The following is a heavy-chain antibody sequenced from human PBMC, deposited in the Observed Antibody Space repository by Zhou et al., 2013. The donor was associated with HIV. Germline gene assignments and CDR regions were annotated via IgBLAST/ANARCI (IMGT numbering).Heavy chain of an antibody. Sequence: QVQLLQSGPEVKKPGSSVKVSCKASGGTFSSYVISWVRQAPGQGLEWMGGIIPIFGTVNYAQKFQGRVTITADESTSTAYMELSSLRSEDTAVYYCARGRQAAAGYYYYYGMDVWGQGTTVTVSS. D-gene: IGHD6-13*01. CDR3: ARGRQAAAGYYYYYGMDV. J-gene: IGHJ6*02. V-gene: IGHV1-69*01. CDR1: GGTFSSYV. CDR2: IIPIFGTV.